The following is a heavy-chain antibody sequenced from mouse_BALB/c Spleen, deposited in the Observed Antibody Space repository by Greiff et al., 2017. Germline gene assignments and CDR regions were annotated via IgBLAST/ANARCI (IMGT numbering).Heavy chain of an antibody. J-gene: IGHJ4*01. CDR3: ARGGNYAAMDY. V-gene: IGHV5-4*02. D-gene: IGHD2-1*01. CDR2: ISDGGSYT. Sequence: EVHLVESGGGLVKPGGSLKLSCAASGFTFSDYYMYWVRQTPEKRLEWVATISDGGSYTYYPDSVKGRFTISRDNAKNNLYLQMSSLKSEDTAMYYCARGGNYAAMDYWGQGTSVTVSS. CDR1: GFTFSDYY.